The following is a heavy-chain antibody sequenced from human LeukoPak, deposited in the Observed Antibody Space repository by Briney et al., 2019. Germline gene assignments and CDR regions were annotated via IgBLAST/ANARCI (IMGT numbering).Heavy chain of an antibody. CDR3: ARDSSLLWFGELLYNWFDP. J-gene: IGHJ5*02. V-gene: IGHV1-2*02. CDR1: GYSFTDKY. CDR2: INPNSGGT. D-gene: IGHD3-10*01. Sequence: ASVKVSCKASGYSFTDKYMHWVRQAPGQGLEWMGWINPNSGGTNYAQKFQGRVTMTRDTSISTAYMELSRLRSDDTAVYYCARDSSLLWFGELLYNWFDPWGQGTLVTVSS.